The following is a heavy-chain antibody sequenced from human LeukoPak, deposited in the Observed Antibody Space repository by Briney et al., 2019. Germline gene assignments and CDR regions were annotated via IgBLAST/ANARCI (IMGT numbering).Heavy chain of an antibody. D-gene: IGHD4-17*01. J-gene: IGHJ4*02. CDR2: ISYDGSNK. CDR3: ARDTGPIDY. Sequence: KTGGSLRLSCAASGFTFSSYAMHWVRQAPGKGLEWVAVISYDGSNKYYADSVKGRFTISRDNSKNTLYLQMNSLRAEDTAVYYCARDTGPIDYWGQGTLVTVSS. CDR1: GFTFSSYA. V-gene: IGHV3-30-3*01.